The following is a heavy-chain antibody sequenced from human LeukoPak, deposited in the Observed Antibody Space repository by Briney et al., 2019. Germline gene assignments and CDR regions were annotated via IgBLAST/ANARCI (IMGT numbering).Heavy chain of an antibody. CDR3: ATDQYSSSSGRFDP. CDR2: FDPEDGET. CDR1: GYTLTDLS. D-gene: IGHD6-6*01. Sequence: ASVRVSCKVSGYTLTDLSIHWVRQAPGKGLEWMGGFDPEDGETINAQKFQGRVTMTGDTSTDTAYMELSRLRSDDTAVYYCATDQYSSSSGRFDPWGQGSLVTVSS. J-gene: IGHJ5*02. V-gene: IGHV1-24*01.